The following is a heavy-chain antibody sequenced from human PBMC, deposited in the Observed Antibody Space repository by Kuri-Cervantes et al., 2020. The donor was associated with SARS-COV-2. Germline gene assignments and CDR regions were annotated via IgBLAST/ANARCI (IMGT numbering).Heavy chain of an antibody. CDR3: ARTYSSSSLFYYY. CDR2: INHSGST. V-gene: IGHV4-34*01. Sequence: SETLSLTCAVYGGSFSGYYWSWIRQPPGKGLEWIGEINHSGSTNYNPSLKSRVTISVDTSKNQFSLKLSSVTAADTAVYYCARTYSSSSLFYYYWGQGTLVTVSS. D-gene: IGHD6-6*01. CDR1: GGSFSGYY. J-gene: IGHJ4*02.